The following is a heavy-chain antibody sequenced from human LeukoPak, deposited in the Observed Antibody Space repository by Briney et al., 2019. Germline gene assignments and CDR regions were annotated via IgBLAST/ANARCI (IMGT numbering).Heavy chain of an antibody. D-gene: IGHD1-14*01. J-gene: IGHJ4*02. CDR3: ARSEPALPH. CDR1: GGSFSGYY. Sequence: SETLSLTCAVYGGSFSGYYWSWIRQPPGKGLEWIGEINHSGSTNHNPSLKSRVTISVDTSKNQFSLKLSSVTAADTAVYYCARSEPALPHWGQGTLVTVSS. V-gene: IGHV4-34*01. CDR2: INHSGST.